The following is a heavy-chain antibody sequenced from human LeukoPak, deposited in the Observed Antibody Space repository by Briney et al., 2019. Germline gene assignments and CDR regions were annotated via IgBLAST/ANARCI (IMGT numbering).Heavy chain of an antibody. J-gene: IGHJ4*02. CDR3: ATHYYASGNYYNPILY. V-gene: IGHV3-30*02. D-gene: IGHD3-10*01. CDR2: IRYDESDK. Sequence: PGGSLRLSCAASGFTFSRYGMHWVRQAPGKGLEWVAFIRYDESDKKYKDSVKGRFTVSKDNSKNTLSLQMHSLRVEDTAVYYCATHYYASGNYYNPILYWGQGALVTVSS. CDR1: GFTFSRYG.